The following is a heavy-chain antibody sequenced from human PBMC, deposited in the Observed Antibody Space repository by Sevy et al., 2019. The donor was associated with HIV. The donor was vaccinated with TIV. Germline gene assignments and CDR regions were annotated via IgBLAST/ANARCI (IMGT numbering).Heavy chain of an antibody. CDR3: TRHGGLMDRAFDF. D-gene: IGHD3-10*01. J-gene: IGHJ4*02. CDR2: IFYSGRT. V-gene: IGHV4-39*01. Sequence: SETLSLTCTVSGASISRSSYDWGWIRQPPGKGLEWVGSIFYSGRTQYNPALNSRVTIYADTSKNQFSLTLSSVTVADTAVYYCTRHGGLMDRAFDFRGQGALVTVSS. CDR1: GASISRSSYD.